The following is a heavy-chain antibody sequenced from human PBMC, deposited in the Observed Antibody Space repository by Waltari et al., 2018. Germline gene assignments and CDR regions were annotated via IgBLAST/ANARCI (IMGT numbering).Heavy chain of an antibody. V-gene: IGHV4-39*01. CDR1: GGSISSSSYY. CDR3: ARRSLVGATFNY. Sequence: QVQLQESGPGLVKPSETLSLTCTVSGGSISSSSYYWGWIRQPPGKGLEWIGSIYYSGSTYYNPSLKSRVTISVDTSKNQFSLKLSSVTAADTAVYYCARRSLVGATFNYWGQGTLVTVSS. CDR2: IYYSGST. J-gene: IGHJ4*02. D-gene: IGHD1-26*01.